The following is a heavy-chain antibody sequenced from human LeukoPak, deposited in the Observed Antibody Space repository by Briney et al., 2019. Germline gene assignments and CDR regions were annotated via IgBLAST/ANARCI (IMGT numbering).Heavy chain of an antibody. J-gene: IGHJ6*03. D-gene: IGHD6-6*01. CDR1: GGTFSSYA. Sequence: RALVKVSCKASGGTFSSYAISWVRQAPGQGLEWMGRIIPILGIANYAQKFQGRVTITADKSTSTAYMELSSLRSEDTAVYYCARGGGSSSDYYYYMDAWGKGTTVTVSS. CDR3: ARGGGSSSDYYYYMDA. V-gene: IGHV1-69*04. CDR2: IIPILGIA.